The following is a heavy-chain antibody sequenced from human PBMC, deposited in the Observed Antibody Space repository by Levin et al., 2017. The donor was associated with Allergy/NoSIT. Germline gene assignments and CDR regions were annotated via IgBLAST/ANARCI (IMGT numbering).Heavy chain of an antibody. J-gene: IGHJ4*02. V-gene: IGHV3-48*03. CDR3: ARQLGNFWSGYNYFDY. D-gene: IGHD3-3*01. CDR2: ISSTGSTI. CDR1: GFTFSSYE. Sequence: LSLTCAASGFTFSSYEMNWVRRAPGKGLEWVSYISSTGSTIYSADSVKGRFTISRDTATNSLYLHMNSLRAEDTAVYYCARQLGNFWSGYNYFDYWGQGTLVTVSS.